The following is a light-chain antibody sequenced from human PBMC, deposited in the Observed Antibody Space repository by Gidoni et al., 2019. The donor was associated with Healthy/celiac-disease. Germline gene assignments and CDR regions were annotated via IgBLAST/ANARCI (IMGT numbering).Light chain of an antibody. J-gene: IGLJ3*02. V-gene: IGLV1-44*01. CDR2: SNK. CDR1: SSNIVSNT. CDR3: AAWDDSLNGWV. Sequence: QSVLTQPPSASGTPGQRVTISCSGSSSNIVSNTVNWYQQLPGTAPKLLIYSNKQRPSGVPDRFSGSKSGTSASLAISGLQSEDEADYYCAAWDDSLNGWVFGGGTKLTVL.